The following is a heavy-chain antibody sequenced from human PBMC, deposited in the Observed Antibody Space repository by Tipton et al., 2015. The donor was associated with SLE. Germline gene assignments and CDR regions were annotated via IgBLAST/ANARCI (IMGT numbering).Heavy chain of an antibody. J-gene: IGHJ6*03. CDR3: ARIEGSLKYYYYYYMDV. D-gene: IGHD3-9*01. CDR1: GFTFSSYW. V-gene: IGHV3-74*01. Sequence: GSLRLSCAASGFTFSSYWMHWVRQAPGKGLVWVSRINSDGRSTRYADSVKGRFTISRDNAKNMLYLQMSSLRAEDTAVYYCARIEGSLKYYYYYYMDVWGKGTTVTVSS. CDR2: INSDGRST.